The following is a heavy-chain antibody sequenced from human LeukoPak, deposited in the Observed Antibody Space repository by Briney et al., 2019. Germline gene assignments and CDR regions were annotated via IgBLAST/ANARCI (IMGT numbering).Heavy chain of an antibody. J-gene: IGHJ4*02. Sequence: GSLILSSAASGLTFRSYAMHWVRHAPGKGLEWVAVISYDGSNKYYADSVKGRFTISRDNSKNRLYLEMNSLRAEDTAVYYCARLVAYIDYWGQGTLVTVSS. D-gene: IGHD6-6*01. CDR3: ARLVAYIDY. CDR2: ISYDGSNK. CDR1: GLTFRSYA. V-gene: IGHV3-30*01.